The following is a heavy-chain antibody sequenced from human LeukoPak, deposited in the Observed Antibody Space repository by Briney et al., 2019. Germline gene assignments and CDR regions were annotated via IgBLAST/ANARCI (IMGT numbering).Heavy chain of an antibody. V-gene: IGHV4-39*07. CDR2: IYYSGST. CDR3: AREARSYYSPFNY. CDR1: GGSISSSSYY. D-gene: IGHD3-10*01. Sequence: SETLSLTCTVSGGSISSSSYYWGWIRQPPGKGLEWIGSIYYSGSTYYNPSLKGRVTISVDTSKNQFSLKLSSVTAADTAVYYCAREARSYYSPFNYWGQGTLVTVSS. J-gene: IGHJ4*02.